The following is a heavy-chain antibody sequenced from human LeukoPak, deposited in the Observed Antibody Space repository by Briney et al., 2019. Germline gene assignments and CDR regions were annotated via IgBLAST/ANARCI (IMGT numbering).Heavy chain of an antibody. CDR2: IKQDGSEK. D-gene: IGHD3-3*01. Sequence: GGSLRLSCAASGFTFSSYWMSWVRQAPGKGLEWVANIKQDGSEKYYVDSVKGRFTISRDNSKNTLYLQMNSLRAEDTAVYYCAKDLAYYDFWSGYSTDFYYWGQGTLVTVSS. CDR3: AKDLAYYDFWSGYSTDFYY. CDR1: GFTFSSYW. V-gene: IGHV3-7*01. J-gene: IGHJ4*02.